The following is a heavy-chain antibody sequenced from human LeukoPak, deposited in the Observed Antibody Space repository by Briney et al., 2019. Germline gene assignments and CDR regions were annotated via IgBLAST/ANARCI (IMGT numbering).Heavy chain of an antibody. CDR2: ISNSGGST. J-gene: IGHJ4*02. CDR1: GFTFSTYP. V-gene: IGHV3-64D*09. D-gene: IGHD6-19*01. Sequence: GGSLRLSCSASGFTFSTYPMHWVRQAPGKGLAYVSAISNSGGSTYYADSVKGRFTISRDNSKNTLYLQMSSLRAGDTAVYYCARASQWLAFDYWGQGTLVAVSP. CDR3: ARASQWLAFDY.